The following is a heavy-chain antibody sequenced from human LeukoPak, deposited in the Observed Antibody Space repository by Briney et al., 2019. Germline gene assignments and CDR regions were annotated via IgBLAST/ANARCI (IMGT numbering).Heavy chain of an antibody. V-gene: IGHV3-23*01. D-gene: IGHD6-19*01. CDR1: GFTFSSYA. Sequence: PGASLRLSCAASGFTFSSYAMSWVRQAPGKGLEWVSAISGSGGSTYYADSVKGRFTISRDNSKNTLYLQMNSLRAEDTAVYYCAKPGVKQWLVRIWYMDVWGKGTTVTVSS. CDR3: AKPGVKQWLVRIWYMDV. J-gene: IGHJ6*03. CDR2: ISGSGGST.